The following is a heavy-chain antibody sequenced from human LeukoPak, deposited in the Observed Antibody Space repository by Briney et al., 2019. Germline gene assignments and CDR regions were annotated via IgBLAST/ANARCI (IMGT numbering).Heavy chain of an antibody. V-gene: IGHV1-2*02. CDR3: ARDLRGNSMFFDY. D-gene: IGHD1-1*01. CDR1: GYTFTDDY. J-gene: IGHJ4*02. CDR2: INPNSADT. Sequence: ASVKVSRKASGYTFTDDYIHWVRQAPGQGLEWMGWINPNSADTHYPQKFQGRVTLTSDTSISTAYMELSRLSPDDTAMYYCARDLRGNSMFFDYWGQGTLVTVSS.